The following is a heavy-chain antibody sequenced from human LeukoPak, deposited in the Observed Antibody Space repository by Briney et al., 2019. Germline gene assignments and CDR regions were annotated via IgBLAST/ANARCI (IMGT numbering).Heavy chain of an antibody. CDR2: IYYSGST. J-gene: IGHJ4*02. CDR3: ARESGGIDY. CDR1: GGSISSYY. Sequence: SETLSLTCTVSGGSISSYYWSWIRQPPGKGLEWIGYIYYSGSTYYNPSLKSRVTISVDTSKNQFSLKLSSVTAADTAVYYCARESGGIDYWGQGTLVTVSS. V-gene: IGHV4-59*12. D-gene: IGHD1-26*01.